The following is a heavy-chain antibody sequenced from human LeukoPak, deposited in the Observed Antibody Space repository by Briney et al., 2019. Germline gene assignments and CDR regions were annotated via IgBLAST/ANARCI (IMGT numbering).Heavy chain of an antibody. Sequence: GGSLRLSCAAYGFTFSSYWMHWVRRAPGKGLEWVANIKEDGSQKYFVDSVKGRFTISRDNAKNSLYLQMNSLRAEDTAVYYCARESRRITMVRGLDMDVWGKGTTVTVSS. J-gene: IGHJ6*04. CDR1: GFTFSSYW. V-gene: IGHV3-7*03. D-gene: IGHD3-10*01. CDR3: ARESRRITMVRGLDMDV. CDR2: IKEDGSQK.